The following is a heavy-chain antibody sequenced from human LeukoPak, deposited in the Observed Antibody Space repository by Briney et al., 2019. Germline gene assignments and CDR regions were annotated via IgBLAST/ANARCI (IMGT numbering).Heavy chain of an antibody. D-gene: IGHD6-19*01. CDR1: GVSISSYY. CDR3: AGREYTSGLSYFDS. CDR2: IFYSGSI. Sequence: SETLFLTCTVSGVSISSYYWSWIRQPPGRGLEWIGYIFYSGSINYNPSLKSRVTISLDTSKNQFSLKLSSVTAADTALYYCAGREYTSGLSYFDSWGQGALVTVSS. V-gene: IGHV4-59*03. J-gene: IGHJ4*02.